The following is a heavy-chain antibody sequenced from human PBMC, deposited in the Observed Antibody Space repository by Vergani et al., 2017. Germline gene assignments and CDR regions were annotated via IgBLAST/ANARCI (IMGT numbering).Heavy chain of an antibody. CDR2: IYPGDSDT. D-gene: IGHD2-2*01. V-gene: IGHV5-51*01. Sequence: VQLVQSGAEVKKPGESLKISCKASGYSFTSYWIGWVRQMPGKGLEWMGIIYPGDSDTRYSPSLQGQVTISADKSISTAYLQWSSLKASDTAMYYCAKRPSSFQSGVGWFDPWGQGTLVTVSS. CDR3: AKRPSSFQSGVGWFDP. CDR1: GYSFTSYW. J-gene: IGHJ5*02.